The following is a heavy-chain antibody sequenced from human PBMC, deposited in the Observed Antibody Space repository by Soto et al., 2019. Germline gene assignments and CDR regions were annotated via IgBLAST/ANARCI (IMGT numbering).Heavy chain of an antibody. V-gene: IGHV3-23*01. CDR1: GFTFSSYA. Sequence: EVQLLESGGGLVQPGGSLRLSCAASGFTFSSYAMSWVRQAPGKELEWASAISGSGDTTQYADSVKGRFTISRDNSKNTLYLQMNSLRAEDTAVYYCAKDPTTVGFFDSWGQGTLVTVSS. CDR3: AKDPTTVGFFDS. CDR2: ISGSGDTT. J-gene: IGHJ4*02. D-gene: IGHD4-17*01.